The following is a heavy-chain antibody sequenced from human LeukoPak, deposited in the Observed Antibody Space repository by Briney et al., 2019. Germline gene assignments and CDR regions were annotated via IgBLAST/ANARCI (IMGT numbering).Heavy chain of an antibody. V-gene: IGHV3-23*01. Sequence: GGSLRLSCSASGFIFSDYAMSWVRQAPGKGLEWVSAISGSGGSTYYADSVKGRFTISRDNSKNTLYLQMNSLRAEDTAVYYCAKDRAPGAYYDFWSGYYGPDYWGQGTLVTVSS. CDR1: GFIFSDYA. CDR2: ISGSGGST. D-gene: IGHD3-3*01. J-gene: IGHJ4*02. CDR3: AKDRAPGAYYDFWSGYYGPDY.